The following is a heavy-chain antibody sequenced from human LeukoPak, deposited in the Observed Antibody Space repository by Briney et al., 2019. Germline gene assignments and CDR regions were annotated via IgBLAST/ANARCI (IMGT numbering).Heavy chain of an antibody. CDR3: ARHEYQVFPPANWFDP. V-gene: IGHV4-39*02. Sequence: SETLSLTCTVSGDSVSSSNFYWGWIRQYPGKGLEWIGSFHYGGSAFYNPSLKSRVTISVDTSNNHFSLELTSVTAADSAVYYCARHEYQVFPPANWFDPWGQGTLVTVSS. CDR2: FHYGGSA. D-gene: IGHD6-6*01. CDR1: GDSVSSSNFY. J-gene: IGHJ5*02.